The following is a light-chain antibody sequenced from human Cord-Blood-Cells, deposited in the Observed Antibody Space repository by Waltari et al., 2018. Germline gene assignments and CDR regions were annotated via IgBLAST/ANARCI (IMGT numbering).Light chain of an antibody. CDR3: CSYAGSYTYV. J-gene: IGLJ1*01. V-gene: IGLV2-11*01. Sequence: QSALTQPRSVSGSPGQSVTISCTGTSSDVGGYNYVSWYQQHPGKAPQLMIYDVSNRPSGVPERFSGSKSGNTASLTISGLQAEDEADYYCCSYAGSYTYVFGTGTKVTVL. CDR2: DVS. CDR1: SSDVGGYNY.